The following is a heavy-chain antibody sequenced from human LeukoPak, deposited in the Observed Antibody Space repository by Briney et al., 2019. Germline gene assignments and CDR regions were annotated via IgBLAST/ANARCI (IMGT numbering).Heavy chain of an antibody. CDR2: ISAYNGNT. CDR3: ARALSLVVVITDDAFDI. Sequence: ASVKVSCKASGYTFTSYVISWVRQAPGQGLEWMGWISAYNGNTNYAQKLQGRVTMTTDTSTSTAYMELRSLRSDDTAVYYCARALSLVVVITDDAFDIWGQGTMVTVSS. D-gene: IGHD3-22*01. J-gene: IGHJ3*02. V-gene: IGHV1-18*01. CDR1: GYTFTSYV.